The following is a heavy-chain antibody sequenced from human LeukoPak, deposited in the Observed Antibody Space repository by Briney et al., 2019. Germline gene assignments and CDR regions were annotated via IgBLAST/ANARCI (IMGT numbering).Heavy chain of an antibody. D-gene: IGHD3/OR15-3a*01. J-gene: IGHJ4*02. CDR1: GFTFSDYY. Sequence: GGSLRLSCAASGFTFSDYYMSWIRQAPGKGLEWVSYISSSSSYTNYADSVKGRFTISRDNAKNSLYLQMNSLRAEDTAVYYCARGRDELDRFDYWGQGTLVTVSS. CDR2: ISSSSSYT. V-gene: IGHV3-11*05. CDR3: ARGRDELDRFDY.